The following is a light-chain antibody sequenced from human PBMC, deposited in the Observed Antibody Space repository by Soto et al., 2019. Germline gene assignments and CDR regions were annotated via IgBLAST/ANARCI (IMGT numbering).Light chain of an antibody. CDR3: QQVKSYPRT. CDR1: KGISNN. Sequence: DIHLTQSPSFLSASVGDRVTITCRASKGISNNLAWYQQKPRKPPTILIYGESTLHSGVPSRFSGSGSGTEFTLTISSLQPEDFATYYCQQVKSYPRTFGGGTKVEIK. CDR2: GES. V-gene: IGKV1-9*01. J-gene: IGKJ4*02.